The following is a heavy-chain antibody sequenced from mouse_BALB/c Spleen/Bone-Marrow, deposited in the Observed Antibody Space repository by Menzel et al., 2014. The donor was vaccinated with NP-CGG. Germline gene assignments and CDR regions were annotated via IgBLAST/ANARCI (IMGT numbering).Heavy chain of an antibody. CDR2: LLPGSGST. CDR1: GYTFSSYW. Sequence: QVQLMESGADLMKPGASVKISCKATGYTFSSYWIEFIKQRPADGPEWIGELLPGSGSTHYNEKVKGMATFTADTSSNTAYMQLSSLTSEDSAVYYCARGIKNYLDYWGQGTTLTISS. J-gene: IGHJ2*01. CDR3: ARGIKNYLDY. V-gene: IGHV1-9*01.